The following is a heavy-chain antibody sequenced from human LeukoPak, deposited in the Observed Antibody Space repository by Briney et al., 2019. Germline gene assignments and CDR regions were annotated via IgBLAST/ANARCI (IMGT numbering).Heavy chain of an antibody. Sequence: KPSETLSLTCTVSGVSISSSSYYWGWIRQPPGKGLEWIGSIYHSGSTSYNPSLKSRVTISVDTSKNQFSLKLSSVTAADTAVYYCARYGRASLPFDYWGQGILVTVSS. J-gene: IGHJ4*02. CDR2: IYHSGST. D-gene: IGHD2-15*01. CDR3: ARYGRASLPFDY. V-gene: IGHV4-39*07. CDR1: GVSISSSSYY.